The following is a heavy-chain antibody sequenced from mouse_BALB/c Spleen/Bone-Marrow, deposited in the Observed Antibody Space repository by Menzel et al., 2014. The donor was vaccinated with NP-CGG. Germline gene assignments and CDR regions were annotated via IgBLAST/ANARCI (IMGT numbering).Heavy chain of an antibody. V-gene: IGHV6-6*02. Sequence: EVQVVESGGGLVQPGGSMKLSCVASGFTFSNYWMNWVRQSPEKGLDWVAEIRLKSNNYATHYAETVKGRFTISRDDSKSSVYLQMNNLRAEDTGIYYCSTGFAYWGQGTLVTVSA. CDR3: STGFAY. J-gene: IGHJ3*01. CDR1: GFTFSNYW. CDR2: IRLKSNNYAT.